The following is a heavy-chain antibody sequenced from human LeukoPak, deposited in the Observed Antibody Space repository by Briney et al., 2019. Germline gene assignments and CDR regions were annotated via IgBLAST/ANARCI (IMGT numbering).Heavy chain of an antibody. CDR2: IYYSGST. Sequence: SETLSLTCTVSGGSISSYYWSWIRQPPGKGLEWIGYIYYSGSTNDNPSLKSRVTISVDTSKNQFSLKLSSVTAADTAVYYCARDLEGGYFDYWGQGTLVTVSS. J-gene: IGHJ4*02. CDR1: GGSISSYY. CDR3: ARDLEGGYFDY. V-gene: IGHV4-59*01. D-gene: IGHD1-1*01.